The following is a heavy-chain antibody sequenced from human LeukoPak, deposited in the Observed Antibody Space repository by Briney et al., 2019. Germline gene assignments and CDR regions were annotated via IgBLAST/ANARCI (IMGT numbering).Heavy chain of an antibody. D-gene: IGHD4-11*01. Sequence: GGSLRLSCAASGFTFSSYAMSWVRQAPGKGLEWVSATSSSGGGTYYAEYVKGRFTISRDNSKDTLYLQMNSLRAEDTAVYYCAKKKTDDSYPASFDYWGQGTLVTVSS. CDR3: AKKKTDDSYPASFDY. CDR2: TSSSGGGT. V-gene: IGHV3-23*01. J-gene: IGHJ4*02. CDR1: GFTFSSYA.